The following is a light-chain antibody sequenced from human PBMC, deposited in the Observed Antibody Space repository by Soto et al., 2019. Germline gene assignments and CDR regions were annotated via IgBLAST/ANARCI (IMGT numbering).Light chain of an antibody. V-gene: IGKV3D-15*01. CDR1: QRVSSN. Sequence: DIVLTQSPATLSLSPGERATLYCGASQRVSSNLAWHQQRPGQAPRLLIYGASTRATGVPARFSGGGSGTEFTLTITSLQSEDFAVYWCQQYNNWPLTFGPGTRLEIK. CDR2: GAS. CDR3: QQYNNWPLT. J-gene: IGKJ5*01.